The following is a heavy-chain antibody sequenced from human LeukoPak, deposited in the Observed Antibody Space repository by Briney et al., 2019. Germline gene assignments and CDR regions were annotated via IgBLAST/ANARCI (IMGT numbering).Heavy chain of an antibody. CDR1: GGSMSSSTYF. Sequence: TSETLSLSCTVSGGSMSSSTYFWGWIRQPPGKGLEWIATITYTVTTYYNSSLKSRVTTSVDTSKNQFTLQLNSVTAADTAVYYCARHIVAVAATDPSDYWGQGTLVTVSS. J-gene: IGHJ4*02. D-gene: IGHD6-19*01. CDR2: ITYTVTT. V-gene: IGHV4-39*01. CDR3: ARHIVAVAATDPSDY.